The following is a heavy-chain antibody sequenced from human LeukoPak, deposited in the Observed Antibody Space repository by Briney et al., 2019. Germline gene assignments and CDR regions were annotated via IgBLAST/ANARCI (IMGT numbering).Heavy chain of an antibody. CDR3: AKESNSSDNWYFDL. Sequence: SETLSLTCAVSGGSISSSNWWSWIRQPPGKGLEWIGEIYHSGSTNYNPSLKSRVTISVDKSKTQFSLKLSSVTAADTAVYYCAKESNSSDNWYFDLWGRGTLVTVSS. V-gene: IGHV4-4*02. CDR2: IYHSGST. D-gene: IGHD2/OR15-2a*01. J-gene: IGHJ2*01. CDR1: GGSISSSNW.